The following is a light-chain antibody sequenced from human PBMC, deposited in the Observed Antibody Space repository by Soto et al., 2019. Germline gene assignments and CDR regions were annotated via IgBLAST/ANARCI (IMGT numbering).Light chain of an antibody. V-gene: IGKV3-15*01. Sequence: EIVMTQSPATLSVSPGERATLSCRASQSVSSNLAWYQQKPGQAPRLLIYGASTRATAIPARFSGGGSATELPLTLGSLQSEDFAVYYCQQYNNWPDTFGQGTKLEIK. CDR3: QQYNNWPDT. CDR2: GAS. CDR1: QSVSSN. J-gene: IGKJ2*01.